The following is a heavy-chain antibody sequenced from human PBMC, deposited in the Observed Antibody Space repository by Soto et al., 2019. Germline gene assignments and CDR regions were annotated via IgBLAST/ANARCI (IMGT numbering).Heavy chain of an antibody. CDR2: IKSKTAGGTT. CDR1: GFTFINAW. CDR3: TRDGTITFGGVLVPNWFDP. J-gene: IGHJ5*02. V-gene: IGHV3-15*01. Sequence: EVQLVESGGGLVKPGGSLRLSCAASGFTFINAWMSWVRQAPGKGLEWVGRIKSKTAGGTTDYAAPVKGRFTISRDDSNNTLYLQMNSLKTEDTAVYYCTRDGTITFGGVLVPNWFDPWGQGTLVTVSS. D-gene: IGHD3-16*02.